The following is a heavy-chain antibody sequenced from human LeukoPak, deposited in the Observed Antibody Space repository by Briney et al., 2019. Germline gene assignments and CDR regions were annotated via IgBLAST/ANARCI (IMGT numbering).Heavy chain of an antibody. J-gene: IGHJ4*02. V-gene: IGHV1-2*04. D-gene: IGHD5-18*01. CDR1: GYTFTGYY. CDR2: LNPNSGAT. Sequence: ASVKVSCKTSGYTFTGYYIHWIRQAPGRRLEWMGWLNPNSGATNYAQKFQDWVTMTRDTSISTAYMELSGLKYDDTAVYYCASGKLWLLNDYWGQGTLVTVSS. CDR3: ASGKLWLLNDY.